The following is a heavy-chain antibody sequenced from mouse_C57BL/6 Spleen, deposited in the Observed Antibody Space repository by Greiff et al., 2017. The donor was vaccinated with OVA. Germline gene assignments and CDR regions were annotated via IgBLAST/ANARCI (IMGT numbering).Heavy chain of an antibody. V-gene: IGHV1-15*01. D-gene: IGHD1-1*01. CDR1: GYTFTDYE. CDR2: IDPETGGT. J-gene: IGHJ4*01. CDR3: TRDGHYYGSRIAMDY. Sequence: QVQLKESGAELVRPGASVTLSCKASGYTFTDYEMHWVKQTPVHGLEWIGAIDPETGGTAYNQKFKGKAILTADKSSSTAYMELRSLTSEDSAVYYCTRDGHYYGSRIAMDYWGQGTSVTVSS.